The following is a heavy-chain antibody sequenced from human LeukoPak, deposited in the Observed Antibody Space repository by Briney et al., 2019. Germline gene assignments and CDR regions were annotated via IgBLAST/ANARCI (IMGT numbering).Heavy chain of an antibody. D-gene: IGHD2-15*01. CDR1: GFTFSYYW. Sequence: GGSLRLSCAASGFTFSYYWMTWVRQAPGKGLEWVANIKEDGSENYSVDSVKGRFTISRDNAKNSLYLQMNSLRAEDTAVYYCTRLHGGYPFDYWGQGTLVTVSS. CDR3: TRLHGGYPFDY. V-gene: IGHV3-7*01. CDR2: IKEDGSEN. J-gene: IGHJ4*02.